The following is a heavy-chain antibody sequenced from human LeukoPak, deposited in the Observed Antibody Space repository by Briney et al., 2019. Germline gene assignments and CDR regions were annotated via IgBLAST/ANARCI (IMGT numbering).Heavy chain of an antibody. Sequence: GESLKISCKTSGYSFTSYWIGWVRQMPGKGLEWMGIIYPGDSDTRYSPSFQGQVTISADKSISTAYLQWSSLKASDTAMYYCARHAYKSYYDSSGYYYPNYWYFDLWGRGTLVTVSS. CDR1: GYSFTSYW. J-gene: IGHJ2*01. CDR3: ARHAYKSYYDSSGYYYPNYWYFDL. V-gene: IGHV5-51*01. D-gene: IGHD3-22*01. CDR2: IYPGDSDT.